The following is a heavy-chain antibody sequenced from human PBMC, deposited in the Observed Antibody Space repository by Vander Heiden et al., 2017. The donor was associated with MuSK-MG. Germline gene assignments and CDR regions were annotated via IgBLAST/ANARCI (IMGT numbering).Heavy chain of an antibody. V-gene: IGHV4-39*01. CDR2: IYYSGST. CDR3: ARHAGKRAATLVYYYYYYGMDV. D-gene: IGHD2-15*01. Sequence: QLQLQESGPGLVKPSETLSLTCTVSGGSISSSSYYWGWIRQPPGNGLEWIGSIYYSGSTYYNPSLKSRVTISVDTSKNQFSLKLSSVTAADTAVYYCARHAGKRAATLVYYYYYYGMDVWGQGTTVTVSS. CDR1: GGSISSSSYY. J-gene: IGHJ6*02.